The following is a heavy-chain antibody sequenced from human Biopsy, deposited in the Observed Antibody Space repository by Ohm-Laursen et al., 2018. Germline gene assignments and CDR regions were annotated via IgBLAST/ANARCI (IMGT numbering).Heavy chain of an antibody. CDR3: ARDRGYYSDRTVPGYFDL. V-gene: IGHV4-59*01. J-gene: IGHJ2*01. CDR2: VYYTGST. CDR1: GDSISSYY. D-gene: IGHD3-22*01. Sequence: PSDTLSLTCTVSGDSISSYYWSWIRQPPGKGLEWIGYVYYTGSTDYNPSLQSRVTISVDTSKNHFSLRLRSVTPADTAIYYCARDRGYYSDRTVPGYFDLWGRGTLVTVSP.